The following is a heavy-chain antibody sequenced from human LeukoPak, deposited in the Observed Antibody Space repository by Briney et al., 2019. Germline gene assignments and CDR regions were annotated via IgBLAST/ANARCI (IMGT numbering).Heavy chain of an antibody. V-gene: IGHV1-2*02. CDR3: ARDGGGYNLD. CDR1: GYTFTGYY. CDR2: INSNNGDT. Sequence: ASVKVCCKASGYTFTGYYLHLVRQAPGQGLEWVGGINSNNGDTHYAQNFQGRVTMTRDTSISTAYMELSRLGSDDTAVYYCARDGGGYNLDWGQGALVTVSS. D-gene: IGHD5-24*01. J-gene: IGHJ4*02.